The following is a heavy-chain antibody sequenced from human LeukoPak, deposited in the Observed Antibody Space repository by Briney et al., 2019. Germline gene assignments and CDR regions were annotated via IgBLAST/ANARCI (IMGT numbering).Heavy chain of an antibody. CDR2: ISGSGGST. CDR3: AKAGYCSSTSCYRASGDAFVI. D-gene: IGHD2-2*01. J-gene: IGHJ3*02. V-gene: IGHV3-23*01. CDR1: GFTFSSYA. Sequence: GGSLRLSCAASGFTFSSYAMSWVRQAPGKGLECVSAISGSGGSTYYADSVKGRFTISRDNSKNTLYLQMNSLRAEDTAVYYCAKAGYCSSTSCYRASGDAFVIWGQGTMVTVSS.